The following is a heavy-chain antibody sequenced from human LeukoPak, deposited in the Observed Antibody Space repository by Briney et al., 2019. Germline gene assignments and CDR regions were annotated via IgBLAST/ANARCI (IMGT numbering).Heavy chain of an antibody. J-gene: IGHJ4*02. D-gene: IGHD6-19*01. CDR3: ARAPYTSGWYRGDNDY. V-gene: IGHV3-48*01. CDR1: GFTFSSYS. Sequence: PGGSLRLSCAASGFTFSSYSMNWVRQAPGKGLEWVSYMSGSSGTRYYADSVKGRFTISRDNAKNSLYLQMNSLRAEDTAVYYCARAPYTSGWYRGDNDYWGQGTLVTVSS. CDR2: MSGSSGTR.